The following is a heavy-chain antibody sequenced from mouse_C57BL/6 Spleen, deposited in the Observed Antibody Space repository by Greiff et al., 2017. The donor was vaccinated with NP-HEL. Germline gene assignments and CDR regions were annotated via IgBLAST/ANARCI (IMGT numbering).Heavy chain of an antibody. Sequence: QVLLKQSGAELVRPGTSVKVSCKASGYAFTNYLIEWVKQRPGQGLEWIGVINPGSGGTNYNEKFKGKATLTADKSSSTAYMQLSSLTSEDSAVYFCAILYPSGGVDYWGQGTSVTVSS. V-gene: IGHV1-54*01. J-gene: IGHJ4*01. D-gene: IGHD2-1*01. CDR1: GYAFTNYL. CDR2: INPGSGGT. CDR3: AILYPSGGVDY.